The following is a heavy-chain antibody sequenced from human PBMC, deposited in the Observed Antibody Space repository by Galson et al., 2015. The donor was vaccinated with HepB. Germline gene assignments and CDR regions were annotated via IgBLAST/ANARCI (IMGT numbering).Heavy chain of an antibody. CDR2: IWYDGSKK. V-gene: IGHV3-33*01. Sequence: SLRLSCAASGFTFSRYAMHWVRQAPGKGLEWVAVIWYDGSKKYFADSVKGRFTISRDNSKNTLSLQMNSLRSEDTAVYYCAREAPYNGDALGPRNDALDMWGQGTMVTVSS. D-gene: IGHD1-26*01. J-gene: IGHJ3*02. CDR3: AREAPYNGDALGPRNDALDM. CDR1: GFTFSRYA.